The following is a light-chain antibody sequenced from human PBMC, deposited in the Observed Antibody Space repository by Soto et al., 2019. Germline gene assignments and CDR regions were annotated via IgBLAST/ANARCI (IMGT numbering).Light chain of an antibody. J-gene: IGKJ4*01. CDR3: QQANSFPLT. CDR2: SAS. Sequence: DVQATHCPSSVAASVGAIVTSTCPARQGISSRLAWYQQQTGKAPKLLIYSASSLQSGVPSRFSGSGSGTDFTLTIYSXQTEDFATYYCQQANSFPLTFGGGTKVDIK. V-gene: IGKV1-12*01. CDR1: QGISSR.